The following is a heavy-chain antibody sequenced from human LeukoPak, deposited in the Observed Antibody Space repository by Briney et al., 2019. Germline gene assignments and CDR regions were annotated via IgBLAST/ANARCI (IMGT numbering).Heavy chain of an antibody. Sequence: GGSLRLSCAASGFTFSSYAMSWVRQAPGKGLEWVSAISGSGGSTYYADSVKGRFTIPRDNSKNTLYLQMNSLRAEDTAVYYCATKMYYYDSSGYYSWGFDYWGQGTLVTVSS. D-gene: IGHD3-22*01. V-gene: IGHV3-23*01. CDR1: GFTFSSYA. J-gene: IGHJ4*02. CDR3: ATKMYYYDSSGYYSWGFDY. CDR2: ISGSGGST.